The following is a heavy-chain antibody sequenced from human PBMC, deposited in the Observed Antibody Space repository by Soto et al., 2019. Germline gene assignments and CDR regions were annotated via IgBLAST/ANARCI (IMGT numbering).Heavy chain of an antibody. J-gene: IGHJ6*02. CDR1: GFTFSSYG. D-gene: IGHD3-3*01. CDR3: ARDFHDFWSGYYEVSDYYYGMDV. CDR2: IWYDGSNK. V-gene: IGHV3-33*01. Sequence: GGSLRLSCAASGFTFSSYGMHWVRQAPGKGLEWVAVIWYDGSNKYYADSVKGRFTISRDNSKNTLYLQMNSLRAEDTAVYYCARDFHDFWSGYYEVSDYYYGMDVWGQGTTVTGSS.